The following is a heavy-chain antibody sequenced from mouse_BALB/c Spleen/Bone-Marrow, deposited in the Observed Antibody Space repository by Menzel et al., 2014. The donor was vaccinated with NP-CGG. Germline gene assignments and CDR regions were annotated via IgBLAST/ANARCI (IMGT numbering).Heavy chain of an antibody. D-gene: IGHD2-3*01. CDR1: GYAFSSYW. V-gene: IGHV1-80*01. CDR2: IYPGDGDT. Sequence: QVQLQQSGAELVRPGSSVKISCKASGYAFSSYWMNWVKQRPGQGLEWIGQIYPGDGDTNYNGKFKGKATLTADKSSSTAYMQLSSLTSEDSAVYFCARLDGYYPYYAMDYWDQGTSVTVSS. J-gene: IGHJ4*01. CDR3: ARLDGYYPYYAMDY.